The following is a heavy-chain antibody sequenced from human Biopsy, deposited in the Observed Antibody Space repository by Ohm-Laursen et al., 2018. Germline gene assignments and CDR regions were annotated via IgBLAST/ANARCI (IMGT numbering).Heavy chain of an antibody. CDR3: ARDLPSSYYYAMDV. CDR1: GACITSYY. Sequence: GTLSLTCTVSGACITSYYWSWIRQPAGKGLEWIGHTYKGGNTTHNPSLKIRVSMSVDTSKNQLSLTLRSVTAADTAVYYCARDLPSSYYYAMDVWGQGTTVTVSS. V-gene: IGHV4-4*07. J-gene: IGHJ6*02. CDR2: TYKGGNT.